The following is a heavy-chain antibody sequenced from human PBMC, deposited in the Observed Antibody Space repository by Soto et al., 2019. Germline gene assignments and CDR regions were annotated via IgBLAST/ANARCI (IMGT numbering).Heavy chain of an antibody. V-gene: IGHV4-59*08. CDR3: ARHSHNGGDYDY. CDR2: IYYVGSA. J-gene: IGHJ4*02. Sequence: SETLSLTCTVSGASITSYYWSWIRQPPGKGLEWIGYIYYVGSANYNPSLQSRATISVDTSRNQFSLKLSSVTAADTAVYYCARHSHNGGDYDYWGRGTLVTVSS. D-gene: IGHD4-17*01. CDR1: GASITSYY.